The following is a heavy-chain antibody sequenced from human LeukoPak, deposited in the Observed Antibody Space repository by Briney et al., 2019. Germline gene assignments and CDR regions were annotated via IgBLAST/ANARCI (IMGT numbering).Heavy chain of an antibody. CDR3: ARDYYDSSGYYRVGFDC. CDR1: SENLSRGK. D-gene: IGHD3-22*01. Sequence: ADQVTYKYCSENLSRGKESRLRQAPEQEHEKMVWISAYNGNTNYAQKLQGRVTMTTDTSTSTAYMELRSLRSDDTAVYYCARDYYDSSGYYRVGFDCWGQGTLVTVSS. J-gene: IGHJ4*02. V-gene: IGHV1-18*01. CDR2: ISAYNGNT.